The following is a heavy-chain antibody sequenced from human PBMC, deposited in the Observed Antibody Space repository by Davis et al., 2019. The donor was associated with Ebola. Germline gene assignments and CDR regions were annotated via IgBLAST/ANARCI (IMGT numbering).Heavy chain of an antibody. V-gene: IGHV3-33*01. Sequence: PGGSLRLSCAASGFTFSSYGMHWVRQAPGKGLEWVAVIWYDGSNKYYADSVKGRFTISRDNSKNMLYLQMNRLRAEDTGVYYCARDQYEAGMYYYCMDVWGQGNTVTVSS. CDR1: GFTFSSYG. J-gene: IGHJ6*02. D-gene: IGHD6-19*01. CDR2: IWYDGSNK. CDR3: ARDQYEAGMYYYCMDV.